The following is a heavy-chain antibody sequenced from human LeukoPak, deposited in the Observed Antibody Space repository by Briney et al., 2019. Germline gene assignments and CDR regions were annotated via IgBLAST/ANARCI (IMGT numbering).Heavy chain of an antibody. J-gene: IGHJ4*02. CDR2: ISYDGSNK. D-gene: IGHD6-13*01. V-gene: IGHV3-30*04. Sequence: PGGSLRLSCAASGFTFSSYAMHWVRQAPGKGLEWVAIISYDGSNKYYADSVKGRLTISRDNAKNTLYLQMNSLRAEDTAVYYCARGHRFFSVAAAGGYFDYWGQGTLVTVSS. CDR3: ARGHRFFSVAAAGGYFDY. CDR1: GFTFSSYA.